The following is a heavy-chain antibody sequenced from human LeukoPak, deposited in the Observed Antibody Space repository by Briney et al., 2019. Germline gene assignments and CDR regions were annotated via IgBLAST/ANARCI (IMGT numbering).Heavy chain of an antibody. CDR2: IYYSGST. Sequence: PSETLSLTCTVSGGSVSSGSYYWSWLRQPPGKGLEWIGYIYYSGSTNYNPSLKSRVTISVDTSKNQFSLKLSSVTAADTAVYYCAREIIVVVPAAMDGYYYYGMDVWGQGTTVTVSS. D-gene: IGHD2-2*01. CDR1: GGSVSSGSYY. J-gene: IGHJ6*02. CDR3: AREIIVVVPAAMDGYYYYGMDV. V-gene: IGHV4-61*01.